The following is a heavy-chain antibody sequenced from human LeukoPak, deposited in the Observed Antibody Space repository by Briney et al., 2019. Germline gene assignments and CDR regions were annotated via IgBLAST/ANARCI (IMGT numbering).Heavy chain of an antibody. D-gene: IGHD1-1*01. CDR3: AVGTTTAPANWLDP. J-gene: IGHJ5*02. CDR2: INHSGST. V-gene: IGHV4-34*01. CDR1: GGSFSGYY. Sequence: PSETLSLTCAVYGGSFSGYYWSWIRQPPGKGLEWIGEINHSGSTNYNPSLKSRVTISVDTSKNQFSLRLSSVTAADTAVYYCAVGTTTAPANWLDPWGQGTLVTVSS.